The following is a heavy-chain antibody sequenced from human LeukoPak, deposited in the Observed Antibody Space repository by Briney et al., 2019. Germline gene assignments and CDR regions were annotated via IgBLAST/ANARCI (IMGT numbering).Heavy chain of an antibody. CDR1: GFTFSSYW. Sequence: TGGSLRLSCAASGFTFSSYWMSWVRQAPGKGLEWVANIKQDGSEKYYVDSVKGRFTISRDNAKNSLYLQMNSLRAEDTAVYYCARAPSNYYYYMDVWGKGTTVTVSS. V-gene: IGHV3-7*01. CDR2: IKQDGSEK. CDR3: ARAPSNYYYYMDV. J-gene: IGHJ6*03.